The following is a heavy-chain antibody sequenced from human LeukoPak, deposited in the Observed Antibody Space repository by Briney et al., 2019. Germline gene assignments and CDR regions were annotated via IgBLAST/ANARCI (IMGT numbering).Heavy chain of an antibody. CDR2: IFPGDSDT. J-gene: IGHJ4*02. CDR3: ARQDYLWGKSDY. V-gene: IGHV5-51*01. Sequence: GESLKISCKGSGYSFTTYWIGWVRQMPGKGLEWMGIIFPGDSDTRYSPSFQGQVTISADKSISSAYLQWSSLRASDTAIYYCARQDYLWGKSDYWGQGTLVTVSS. CDR1: GYSFTTYW. D-gene: IGHD3-16*01.